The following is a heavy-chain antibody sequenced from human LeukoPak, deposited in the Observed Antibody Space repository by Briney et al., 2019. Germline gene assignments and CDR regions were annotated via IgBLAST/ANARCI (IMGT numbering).Heavy chain of an antibody. CDR2: IVGSGDTT. CDR1: GFTFSSYE. CDR3: AKGNTGSYYSALDY. D-gene: IGHD1-26*01. J-gene: IGHJ4*02. V-gene: IGHV3-23*01. Sequence: GGSLRLSCAASGFTFSSYEMNWVRQAPGMGLEWDSSIVGSGDTTIYADSVKGRFTISRDNSKYTLYLQMNSLRAEDTAVYYCAKGNTGSYYSALDYWGQGILVTVSS.